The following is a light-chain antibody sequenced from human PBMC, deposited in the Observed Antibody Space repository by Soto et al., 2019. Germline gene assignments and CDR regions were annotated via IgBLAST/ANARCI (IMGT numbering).Light chain of an antibody. J-gene: IGLJ1*01. V-gene: IGLV3-1*01. CDR2: QDN. Sequence: SYELTQPPSVSVFPGQTASITCSGDKLGDKYACWYQQKPGQSPVLVIYQDNKRPSGIPERFSGSNSGNTATLTISGTQATDEADYFCQAWDSSTGVFGTGAKLTVL. CDR3: QAWDSSTGV. CDR1: KLGDKY.